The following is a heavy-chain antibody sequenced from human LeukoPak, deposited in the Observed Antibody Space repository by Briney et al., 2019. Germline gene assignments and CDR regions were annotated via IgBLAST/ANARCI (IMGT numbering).Heavy chain of an antibody. D-gene: IGHD3-22*01. CDR2: IKSKTDGGTT. J-gene: IGHJ4*02. V-gene: IGHV3-15*01. CDR3: TTSLVVVIMMGFDY. Sequence: KAGGSLRLSCAASGFTVSVYGMHWVRQAPGKGLEWVGRIKSKTDGGTTDYAAPVKGRFTISRDGSKNTLYLQMNSLKTEDTAVYYCTTSLVVVIMMGFDYWGQGTLVTVSS. CDR1: GFTVSVYG.